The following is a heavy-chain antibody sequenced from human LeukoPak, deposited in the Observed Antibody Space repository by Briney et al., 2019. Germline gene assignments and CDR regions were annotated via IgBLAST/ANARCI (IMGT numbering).Heavy chain of an antibody. CDR2: ISWNSDSI. D-gene: IGHD2-2*01. J-gene: IGHJ3*02. CDR3: AKDLCSSTSCYAFDI. V-gene: IGHV3-9*03. Sequence: SLRLSCAASGFTFDDYAMHWVRQAPGKGLEWVSGISWNSDSIGYADSVKGRFTISRDNAKNSLYLQMNSLRAEDMALYYCAKDLCSSTSCYAFDIWGQGTMVTVSS. CDR1: GFTFDDYA.